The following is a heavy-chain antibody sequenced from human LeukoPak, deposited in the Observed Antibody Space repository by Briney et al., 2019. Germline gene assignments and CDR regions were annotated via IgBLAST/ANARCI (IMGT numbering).Heavy chain of an antibody. CDR1: GSTFTSYD. D-gene: IGHD5-18*01. J-gene: IGHJ3*02. V-gene: IGHV1-8*01. CDR2: MNPNSGNQ. CDR3: AKGRGNSYGTGAFDI. Sequence: ASVKVSCKASGSTFTSYDINWVRQATGQGLEWMGWMNPNSGNQGYAPKFQGRVTITRNISISTAYMELSSLRSEDTAVDYCAKGRGNSYGTGAFDIWGQGTMVTVSS.